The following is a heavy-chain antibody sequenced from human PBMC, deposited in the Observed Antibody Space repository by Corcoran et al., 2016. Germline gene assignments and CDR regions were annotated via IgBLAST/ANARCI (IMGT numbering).Heavy chain of an antibody. CDR3: AKEFHSSGYGAYFDY. CDR2: ISDAGSTE. V-gene: IGHV3-30*18. CDR1: GFTFSDYG. J-gene: IGHJ4*02. D-gene: IGHD3-22*01. Sequence: QVQLVESGGGVVQPGGSLRLSCAASGFTFSDYGMQWVRQAPGQGLEWVAVISDAGSTEYYADSVKGRFTISRDNSKNTLFLQMSSLRAEDTAVYYCAKEFHSSGYGAYFDYWGQGALVTVSS.